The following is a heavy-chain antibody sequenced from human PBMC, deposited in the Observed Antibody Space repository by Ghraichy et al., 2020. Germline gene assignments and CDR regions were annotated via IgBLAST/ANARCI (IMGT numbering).Heavy chain of an antibody. V-gene: IGHV1-2*02. CDR1: GYTFTGYY. J-gene: IGHJ1*01. Sequence: ASVKVSCKASGYTFTGYYMHWVRQAPGQGLEWMRWINPNSGGTNYAQKFQGRVTMTRDTSISTAYMELSRLRSDDTAVYYCAREGSSGWFKYFQHWGQGTLVTVSS. CDR3: AREGSSGWFKYFQH. CDR2: INPNSGGT. D-gene: IGHD6-19*01.